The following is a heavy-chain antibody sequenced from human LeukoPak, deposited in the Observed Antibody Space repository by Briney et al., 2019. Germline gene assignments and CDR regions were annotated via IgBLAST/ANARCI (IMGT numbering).Heavy chain of an antibody. V-gene: IGHV4-31*03. Sequence: SQTLSLTCTVSGDSMTRGGYYWSWVRQHPVKGLEWIGFIYHSGTTFYNPSLEGRAAFSVDTSQNQFSLKLTSVTAADTAVYYCARAVDYRNYFDYWGQGALVTVSS. J-gene: IGHJ4*02. CDR1: GDSMTRGGYY. D-gene: IGHD4-11*01. CDR3: ARAVDYRNYFDY. CDR2: IYHSGTT.